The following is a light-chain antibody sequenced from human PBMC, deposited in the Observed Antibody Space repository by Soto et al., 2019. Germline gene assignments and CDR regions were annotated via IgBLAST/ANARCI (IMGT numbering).Light chain of an antibody. V-gene: IGLV2-14*01. CDR1: SNDVGGYKY. CDR3: SSYASSATLV. J-gene: IGLJ2*01. CDR2: EVS. Sequence: QSALTQPASVSGSPGQSITISCTGTSNDVGGYKYVSWYQHHPGKAPKLMIFEVSNRPSGVSNRFSGSKSGNTASLTISGLQAEDEAEYYCSSYASSATLVFGGGTKLTVL.